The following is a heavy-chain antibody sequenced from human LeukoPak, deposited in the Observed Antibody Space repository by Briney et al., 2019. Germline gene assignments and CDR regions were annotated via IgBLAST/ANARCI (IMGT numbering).Heavy chain of an antibody. CDR2: ISYDGSNK. CDR3: ASYSGSYNDAFDI. CDR1: GFTFSSYA. V-gene: IGHV3-30*04. J-gene: IGHJ3*02. D-gene: IGHD1-26*01. Sequence: PGGSLRLSCAASGFTFSSYAMHWVRQAPGKGLEWVAVISYDGSNKYYADSVKGRFTISRDNSKNTLYLQMNSLRAEDTAVYYCASYSGSYNDAFDIWGQGTMVTVSS.